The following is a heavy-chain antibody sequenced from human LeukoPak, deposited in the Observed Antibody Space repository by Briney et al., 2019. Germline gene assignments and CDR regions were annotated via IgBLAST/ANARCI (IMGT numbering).Heavy chain of an antibody. CDR3: ARWKLDSSGYTPPWAFDI. D-gene: IGHD3-22*01. CDR1: GSSISSGYY. V-gene: IGHV4-38-2*02. Sequence: SETLSLTCTVSGSSISSGYYWGWLRQPPGKGLEWIGEINHSGSTNYNPSLKSRVTISVDTSENQFSLKLSSVTAADTAVYYCARWKLDSSGYTPPWAFDIWGQGTMVTVSS. J-gene: IGHJ3*02. CDR2: INHSGST.